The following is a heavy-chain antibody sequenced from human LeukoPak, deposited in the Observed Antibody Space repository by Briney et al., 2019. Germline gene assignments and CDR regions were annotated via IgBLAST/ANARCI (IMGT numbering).Heavy chain of an antibody. V-gene: IGHV3-23*01. J-gene: IGHJ4*02. D-gene: IGHD3-22*01. CDR3: AKDRSNQASGYYLHDY. CDR2: ISGSGGST. Sequence: PGGSLRLSCAASGFTFSTYAMGWVRQAPGKGLEWVSAISGSGGSTYYAGSVKGRFTISRDNSKNTPYVQMNSLRAEDTALYYCAKDRSNQASGYYLHDYWGQGTLVTVSS. CDR1: GFTFSTYA.